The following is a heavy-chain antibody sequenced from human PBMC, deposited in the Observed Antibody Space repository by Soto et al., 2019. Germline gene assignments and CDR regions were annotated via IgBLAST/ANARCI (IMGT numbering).Heavy chain of an antibody. CDR2: IYYSGST. CDR3: ARASRDSDDWFDP. V-gene: IGHV4-59*01. CDR1: GGSISSYY. Sequence: QLQLQESGPGLVKPSETLSLTCTVSGGSISSYYWSWIRQPPGKGLEWIGYIYYSGSTNYNPSLKSRVTISVDTSKNQFSLKLSSVTAADTAVYYCARASRDSDDWFDPWGQGTLVTVSS. J-gene: IGHJ5*02. D-gene: IGHD2-2*01.